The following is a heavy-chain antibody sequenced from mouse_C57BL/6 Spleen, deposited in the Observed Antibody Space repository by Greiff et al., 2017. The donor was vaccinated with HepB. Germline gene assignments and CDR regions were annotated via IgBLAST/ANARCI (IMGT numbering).Heavy chain of an antibody. CDR1: GYTFTSYW. D-gene: IGHD1-1*01. V-gene: IGHV1-55*01. J-gene: IGHJ3*01. CDR2: IYPGSGST. Sequence: QVQLQQSGAELVKPGASVKMSCKASGYTFTSYWITWVKQRPGQGLEWIGDIYPGSGSTNYNEKFKSKATLTVDTSSSTAYMQLSSLTSEDSAVYYCARWGGFDYGSSPAWFAYWGQGTLVTVSA. CDR3: ARWGGFDYGSSPAWFAY.